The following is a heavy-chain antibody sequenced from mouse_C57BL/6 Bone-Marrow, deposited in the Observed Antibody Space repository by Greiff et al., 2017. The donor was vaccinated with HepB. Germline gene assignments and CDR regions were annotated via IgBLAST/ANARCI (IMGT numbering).Heavy chain of an antibody. CDR3: ARGYPYFDY. CDR1: GYTFTDYY. D-gene: IGHD1-2*01. V-gene: IGHV1-76*01. CDR2: IYPGSGNT. J-gene: IGHJ2*01. Sequence: VQLQQSGAELVRPGASVKLSCKASGYTFTDYYINWVKQRPGQGLEWIARIYPGSGNTYYNEKFKGKATLTAEKSSSTAYMQLSSLTSEDSAVYFCARGYPYFDYWGQGTTLTVSS.